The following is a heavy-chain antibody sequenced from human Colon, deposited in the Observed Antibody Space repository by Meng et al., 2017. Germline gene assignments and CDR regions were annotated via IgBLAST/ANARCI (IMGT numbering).Heavy chain of an antibody. J-gene: IGHJ4*02. V-gene: IGHV3-30*15. Sequence: GEGVVQPGGSMRLYCAASGFPFNLYAMHWVRQAPGKGLEWVAVISYDGSNKYYADSVKGRFTISRDNSNNSLSLQLSSLRPDDTAVYYCASSDYVWASYSYWGQGTLVTVSS. CDR1: GFPFNLYA. D-gene: IGHD3-16*01. CDR2: ISYDGSNK. CDR3: ASSDYVWASYSY.